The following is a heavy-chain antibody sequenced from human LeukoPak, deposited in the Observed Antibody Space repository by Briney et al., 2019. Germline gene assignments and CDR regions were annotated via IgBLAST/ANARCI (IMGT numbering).Heavy chain of an antibody. V-gene: IGHV1-2*02. Sequence: ASVKVSFKASGYTFTCYYMHWVRQAPGQGLEWMGWINPNSGGTNYAQKFQGRVTMTRDTSISTAYMELSRLRSDDTAVYYCARYFYGSGWDSNWFDPWGQGTLVTVSS. D-gene: IGHD6-19*01. CDR1: GYTFTCYY. J-gene: IGHJ5*02. CDR3: ARYFYGSGWDSNWFDP. CDR2: INPNSGGT.